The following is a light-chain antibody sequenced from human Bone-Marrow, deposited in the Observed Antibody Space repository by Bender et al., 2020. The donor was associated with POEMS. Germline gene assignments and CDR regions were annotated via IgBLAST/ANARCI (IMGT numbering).Light chain of an antibody. J-gene: IGLJ3*02. CDR1: SSDLGAYNF. CDR3: AVWDDSLNGWV. Sequence: QSALTQPASVSGSPGQSITISCTGTSSDLGAYNFVSWYQHHPGKAPKVLIYDVTNRPSGVPDRFSGSKSGNTASLTISGLQSEDEADYYCAVWDDSLNGWVFGGGTKLTVL. V-gene: IGLV2-14*03. CDR2: DVT.